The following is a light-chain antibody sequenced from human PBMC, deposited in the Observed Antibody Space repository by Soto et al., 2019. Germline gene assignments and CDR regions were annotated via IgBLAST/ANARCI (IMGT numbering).Light chain of an antibody. CDR2: DAS. Sequence: AIQLTQSPSSLSASVGDRVTITCRASQGISSALAWYQQKPGKAPKLLIYDASSLESGVPSRFSGSGYGTDFTLTISSLQTEDVATYSCQQYNSYPFTFGPGTKADIK. J-gene: IGKJ3*01. CDR3: QQYNSYPFT. V-gene: IGKV1-13*02. CDR1: QGISSA.